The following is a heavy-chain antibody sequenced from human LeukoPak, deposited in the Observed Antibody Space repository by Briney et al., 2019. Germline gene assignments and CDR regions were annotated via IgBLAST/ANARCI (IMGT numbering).Heavy chain of an antibody. Sequence: GGSLRLSCAASGFIFSTYSINWDRQAPGKGLEWVSHISSSSSSIYYADSVKGRFSISRDNAKNSLYLQMNSLRDEDTAVYYCARSGYGSRWYFFDHWGQGTLVTVSS. J-gene: IGHJ4*02. D-gene: IGHD6-13*01. CDR1: GFIFSTYS. CDR2: ISSSSSSI. CDR3: ARSGYGSRWYFFDH. V-gene: IGHV3-48*02.